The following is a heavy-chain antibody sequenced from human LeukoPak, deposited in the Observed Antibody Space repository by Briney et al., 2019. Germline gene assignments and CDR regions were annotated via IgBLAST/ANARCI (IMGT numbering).Heavy chain of an antibody. V-gene: IGHV4-34*01. CDR2: MNHSGST. Sequence: SETLSLTCAVYGGSFSGYYWSWIRQPPGKGLEWIGEMNHSGSTNYSPSLKSRVTISVDTSKNQFSLKLSSVTAADTAVYYCARVSVTGTTGLSPYYFDYWGQGTLVTVSS. CDR3: ARVSVTGTTGLSPYYFDY. D-gene: IGHD1-7*01. CDR1: GGSFSGYY. J-gene: IGHJ4*02.